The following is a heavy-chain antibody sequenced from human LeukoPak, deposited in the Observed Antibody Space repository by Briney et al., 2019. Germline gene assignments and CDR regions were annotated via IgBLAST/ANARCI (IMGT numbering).Heavy chain of an antibody. Sequence: ASVKVSCKASGYTFTSYGISWVRQAPGQGLEWMGWISAYNGNTNYAQKLQGRVTMTTDTSTSTAYMELRSLRSDDTAVYYCASNRDNSSWYPQILDYWGQGTLVTVSS. CDR1: GYTFTSYG. CDR3: ASNRDNSSWYPQILDY. J-gene: IGHJ4*02. CDR2: ISAYNGNT. V-gene: IGHV1-18*01. D-gene: IGHD6-13*01.